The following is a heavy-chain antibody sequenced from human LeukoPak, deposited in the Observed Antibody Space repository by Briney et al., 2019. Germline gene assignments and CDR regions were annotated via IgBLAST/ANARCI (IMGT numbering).Heavy chain of an antibody. CDR2: ISHDGGNK. V-gene: IGHV3-30*04. CDR1: GFTLSRHP. Sequence: GGSLRLSCAASGFTLSRHPIFWVRQAPGKGLEWVAVISHDGGNKYYTDSVKGRFTVSRDNAKNSLYLQMNSLRAEDTAVYYCARDPEGDGPATLFDYWGQGTLVTVSS. J-gene: IGHJ4*02. D-gene: IGHD5-24*01. CDR3: ARDPEGDGPATLFDY.